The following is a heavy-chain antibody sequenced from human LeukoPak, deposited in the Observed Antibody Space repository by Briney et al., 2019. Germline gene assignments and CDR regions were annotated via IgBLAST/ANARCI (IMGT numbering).Heavy chain of an antibody. Sequence: ASVKVSCKASGYTFTGYYMHWVRQAPGQGLEWMGWINPSSGGTNYAQKFQGRVTMTRDTSISTAYMELSRLRSDDTAVYYCARDRVTMVRGVTNYYFDYWGQGTLVTVSS. CDR1: GYTFTGYY. CDR2: INPSSGGT. J-gene: IGHJ4*02. V-gene: IGHV1-2*02. CDR3: ARDRVTMVRGVTNYYFDY. D-gene: IGHD3-10*01.